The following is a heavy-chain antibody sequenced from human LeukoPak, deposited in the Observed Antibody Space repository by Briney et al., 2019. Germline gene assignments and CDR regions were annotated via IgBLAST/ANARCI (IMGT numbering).Heavy chain of an antibody. CDR3: ARGGLDWLLYSQFDY. D-gene: IGHD3/OR15-3a*01. V-gene: IGHV3-23*01. CDR1: GFTFSNYA. J-gene: IGHJ4*02. Sequence: GGSLRLSCVASGFTFSNYAMIWVRQAPGKGLEWVSATSGTCGSTYLGDSVKGRFNISRDNSKKTLYLQMNRLTVEDTAVYYCARGGLDWLLYSQFDYWGQGTLVTASS. CDR2: TSGTCGST.